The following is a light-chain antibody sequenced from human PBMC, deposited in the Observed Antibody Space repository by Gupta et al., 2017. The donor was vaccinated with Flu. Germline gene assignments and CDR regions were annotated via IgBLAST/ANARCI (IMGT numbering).Light chain of an antibody. CDR2: DVS. Sequence: QSALTQPASVSGSLGQSITISCTGSSSDVGRSDSVSWYQQHPGTAPKLLIFDVSRRPSGVPGRCSGSKSGNTASLTISGLQADDETDYYCSSYKSISTFYVFGTGTRVTVL. CDR3: SSYKSISTFYV. J-gene: IGLJ1*01. V-gene: IGLV2-14*03. CDR1: SSDVGRSDS.